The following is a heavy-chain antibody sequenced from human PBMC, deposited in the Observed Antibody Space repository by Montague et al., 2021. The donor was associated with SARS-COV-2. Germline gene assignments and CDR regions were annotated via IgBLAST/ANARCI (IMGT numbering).Heavy chain of an antibody. CDR1: GFSLSTSGMC. CDR3: ARTRYFGILYYYNGMDV. Sequence: PALVKPTQTLTLTCTFSGFSLSTSGMCVSWIRQPPGKALEWLALIDWGDDKYYSTSLKTRLTISKDTSKNQVVLTMTNMDPVDTATYYCARTRYFGILYYYNGMDVWGQGTTVTVSS. CDR2: IDWGDDK. J-gene: IGHJ6*02. D-gene: IGHD3-9*01. V-gene: IGHV2-70*01.